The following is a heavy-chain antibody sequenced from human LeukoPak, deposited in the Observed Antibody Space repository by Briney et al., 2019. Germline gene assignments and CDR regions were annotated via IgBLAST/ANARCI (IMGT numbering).Heavy chain of an antibody. CDR3: ATDRSQTLGSNGYYPDALNI. CDR2: IKDDGTET. CDR1: GFTFSTYW. D-gene: IGHD3-22*01. V-gene: IGHV3-7*01. Sequence: GGSLRLSCAASGFTFSTYWMSWVRQTPGKGLEWVANIKDDGTETYYVDSVKGRFTISRDNAKNSLYLQMNSLRVEDTAMYFCATDRSQTLGSNGYYPDALNIWGQGTMVTVSS. J-gene: IGHJ3*02.